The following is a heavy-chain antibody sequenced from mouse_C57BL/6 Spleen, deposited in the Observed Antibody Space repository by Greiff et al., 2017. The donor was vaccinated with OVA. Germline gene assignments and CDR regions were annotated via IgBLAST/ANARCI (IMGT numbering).Heavy chain of an antibody. J-gene: IGHJ4*01. Sequence: EVKLQESGPGLVKPSQSLSLTCSVTGYSITSGYYWNWIRQFPGNKLEWMGYISYDGSNNYNPSLKNRISITRDTSKNQFFLKLNSVTTEDTATYYCAREDGTTDYYAMDYWGQGTSVTVSS. V-gene: IGHV3-6*01. D-gene: IGHD1-1*01. CDR3: AREDGTTDYYAMDY. CDR1: GYSITSGYY. CDR2: ISYDGSN.